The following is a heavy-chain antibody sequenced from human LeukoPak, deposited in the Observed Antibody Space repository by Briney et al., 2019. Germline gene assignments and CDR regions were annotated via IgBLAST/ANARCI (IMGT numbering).Heavy chain of an antibody. V-gene: IGHV3-15*01. CDR1: RFTFTNAW. CDR2: IKSKGDGETT. D-gene: IGHD4/OR15-4a*01. CDR3: AIDEPNYAPYDFDY. Sequence: PGRSLRLSCAASRFTFTNAWMNWVRQAPGKGLEWVGRIKSKGDGETTDYAAPVKGRFTISRDDSNNMEYLQMNSLKIEDTAVYYCAIDEPNYAPYDFDYWGQGTLVTVSS. J-gene: IGHJ4*02.